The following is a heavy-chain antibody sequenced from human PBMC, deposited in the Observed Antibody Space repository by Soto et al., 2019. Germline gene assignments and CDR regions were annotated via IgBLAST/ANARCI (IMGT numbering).Heavy chain of an antibody. CDR2: IYYSGST. J-gene: IGHJ5*02. Sequence: SETLSLTCTVSGGSISSGDYYWSWIRQPPGKGLEWIGYIYYSGSTYYNPSLKSRVTISVDTSKNQFSLKLSSVTAADTAVYYCARAVRWNTNWFDPWGQGTLVTVSS. CDR1: GGSISSGDYY. CDR3: ARAVRWNTNWFDP. D-gene: IGHD1-1*01. V-gene: IGHV4-30-4*01.